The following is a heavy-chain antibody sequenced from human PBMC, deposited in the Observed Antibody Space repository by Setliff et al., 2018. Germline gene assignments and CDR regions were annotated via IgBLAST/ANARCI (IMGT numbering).Heavy chain of an antibody. J-gene: IGHJ3*02. CDR2: IYHSGST. Sequence: SETLSLTCAVSGYSISSGYYWGWIRQPPGKGLEWIGSIYHSGSTYHNPSLKSRVTISVDTSKNQFSLKLSSVTAADTAVYYCARDNQIAAYAFDIWGQGTMVTVSS. V-gene: IGHV4-38-2*02. D-gene: IGHD2-21*01. CDR1: GYSISSGYY. CDR3: ARDNQIAAYAFDI.